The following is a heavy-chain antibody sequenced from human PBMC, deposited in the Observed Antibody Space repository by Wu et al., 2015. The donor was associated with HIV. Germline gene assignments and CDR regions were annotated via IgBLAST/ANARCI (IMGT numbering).Heavy chain of an antibody. CDR1: GYTFTGYY. CDR2: INPNSGGT. D-gene: IGHD6-19*01. CDR3: ARVSDSSGWNHWYFDL. V-gene: IGHV1-2*02. J-gene: IGHJ2*01. Sequence: QVQLVQSGAEVKKPGASVKVSCKASGYTFTGYYIHWVRQAPGQGLEWMGWINPNSGGTNSAQKFQGRVTMTRDTSISTAYMELSRLRSDDTAVYYCARVSDSSGWNHWYFDLWGRGTLVTVSS.